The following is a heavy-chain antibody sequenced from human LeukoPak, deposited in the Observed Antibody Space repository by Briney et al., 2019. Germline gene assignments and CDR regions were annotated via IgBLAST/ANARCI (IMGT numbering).Heavy chain of an antibody. CDR3: ARSVPLPTVVTPPLDY. CDR2: IKQDGSEK. J-gene: IGHJ4*02. D-gene: IGHD4-23*01. V-gene: IGHV3-7*01. CDR1: GFTFSSYW. Sequence: PGGSLRLSCAASGFTFSSYWMSWVRQAPGKGLERVANIKQDGSEKYYVDSVKGRFTISRDNAKNSLYLQMNSLRAEDTAVYYCARSVPLPTVVTPPLDYWGQGTLVTVSS.